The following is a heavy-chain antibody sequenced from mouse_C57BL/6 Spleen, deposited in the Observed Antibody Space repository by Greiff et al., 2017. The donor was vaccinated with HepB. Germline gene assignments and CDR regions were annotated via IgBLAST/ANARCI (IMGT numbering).Heavy chain of an antibody. Sequence: DVKLVESGGGLVKPGGSLKLSCAASGFTFSSYTMSWVRQTPEKRLEWVATISGGGGNTYYPDSVKGRFTISRDNAKNTLYLQMSSLSSEDTALYYCARRGVITTCFDVWGTAPTVTVSS. V-gene: IGHV5-9*01. J-gene: IGHJ1*03. CDR3: ARRGVITTCFDV. D-gene: IGHD2-4*01. CDR1: GFTFSSYT. CDR2: ISGGGGNT.